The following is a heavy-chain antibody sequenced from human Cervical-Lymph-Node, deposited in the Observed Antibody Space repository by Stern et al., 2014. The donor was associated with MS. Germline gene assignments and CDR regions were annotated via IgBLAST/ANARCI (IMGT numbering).Heavy chain of an antibody. V-gene: IGHV5-51*03. Sequence: EEQLVESGAEVKKPGGSLKISCKTAGYSFTNYWIGGVGQMPGKGLEWMGIIYPSDSDTRYSPSFQGQVIISADKSIGTAYLQWRSLKASDSGIYYCARGAPPENWGQGTLVTVSS. CDR3: ARGAPPEN. CDR2: IYPSDSDT. CDR1: GYSFTNYW. D-gene: IGHD1-26*01. J-gene: IGHJ4*02.